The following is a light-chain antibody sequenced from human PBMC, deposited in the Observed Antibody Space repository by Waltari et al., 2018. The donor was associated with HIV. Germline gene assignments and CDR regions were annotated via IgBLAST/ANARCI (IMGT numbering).Light chain of an antibody. CDR2: EVS. Sequence: QSALTQPASVSGSPGQSITISCTGTSSDVGAYNYVSWYQHHPSKAPKLIIYEVSNRPSGISNRFSGSKSGNTASLTISVLQAEDEADYYCSSYANANILFGGGTKLTVL. V-gene: IGLV2-14*01. J-gene: IGLJ3*02. CDR3: SSYANANIL. CDR1: SSDVGAYNY.